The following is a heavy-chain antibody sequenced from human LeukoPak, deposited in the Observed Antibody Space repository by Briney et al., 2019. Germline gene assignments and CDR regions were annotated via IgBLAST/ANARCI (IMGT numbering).Heavy chain of an antibody. Sequence: NPGGSLRLSCAASGFTFSDYYMSWIRQAPGKGLEWVSYISSSGSTIYYADSVKGRFTISRDNAKNSLYLQMNSLRAEDTAMYYCASYYYGSGSYSTEWGQGTLVNLSS. CDR1: GFTFSDYY. CDR3: ASYYYGSGSYSTE. J-gene: IGHJ4*02. D-gene: IGHD3-10*01. V-gene: IGHV3-11*01. CDR2: ISSSGSTI.